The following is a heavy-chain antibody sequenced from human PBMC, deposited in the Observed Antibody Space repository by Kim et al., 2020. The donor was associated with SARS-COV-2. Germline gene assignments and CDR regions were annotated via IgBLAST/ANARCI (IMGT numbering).Heavy chain of an antibody. J-gene: IGHJ6*02. V-gene: IGHV3-74*01. Sequence: GGSLRLSCEGSGFTLRSHWMNWVRQGPGEGLVWVSSINSDGNYIYYADSVKGRFTLSRDFSKNTLYMQMNSLRAEDSGVYYCASGKSIPAERGIKDVWGQGTTVTVPS. CDR3: ASGKSIPAERGIKDV. D-gene: IGHD2-21*01. CDR2: INSDGNYI. CDR1: GFTLRSHW.